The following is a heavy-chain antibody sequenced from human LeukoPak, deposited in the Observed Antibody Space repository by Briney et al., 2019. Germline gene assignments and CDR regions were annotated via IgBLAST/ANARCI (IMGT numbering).Heavy chain of an antibody. Sequence: PGGSLRLSCAASGFTFSSYTMNWVRQAPGKGLEWVSYISTSSSTMYYADSVKGRFTISRDNAKNSLYLQMISLRAEDTAVYYCARDPGYFVGYWGQGTLVTVSS. CDR1: GFTFSSYT. J-gene: IGHJ4*02. D-gene: IGHD2/OR15-2a*01. V-gene: IGHV3-48*01. CDR2: ISTSSSTM. CDR3: ARDPGYFVGY.